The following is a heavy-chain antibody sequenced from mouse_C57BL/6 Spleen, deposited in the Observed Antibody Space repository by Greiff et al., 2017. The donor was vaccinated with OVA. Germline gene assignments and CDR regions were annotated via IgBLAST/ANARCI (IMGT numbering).Heavy chain of an antibody. CDR2: INPNNGGT. CDR3: ARDYYGSSYVDYYAMDY. Sequence: VQLQQSGPELVKPGASVKISCKASGYTFTDYYMNWVKQSHGKSLEWIGDINPNNGGTSYNQKFKGKATLTVDKSSSTAYMELRSLTSEDSAVYYCARDYYGSSYVDYYAMDYWGQGTSVTVSS. J-gene: IGHJ4*01. V-gene: IGHV1-26*01. D-gene: IGHD1-1*01. CDR1: GYTFTDYY.